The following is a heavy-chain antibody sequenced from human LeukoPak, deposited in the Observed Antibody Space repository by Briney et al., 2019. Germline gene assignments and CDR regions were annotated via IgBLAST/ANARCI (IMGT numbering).Heavy chain of an antibody. CDR1: GFTFSSYG. CDR2: IWYDGSNK. V-gene: IGHV3-33*06. CDR3: AKERSGFNFDY. D-gene: IGHD1-1*01. J-gene: IGHJ4*02. Sequence: GRSLRLSCAASGFTFSSYGMHWVRQAPGKGLEWVAVIWYDGSNKYYADSVKGRFTISRDNSKNTLYLQMNSRRAEDTAVYYCAKERSGFNFDYWGQGTLVTVSS.